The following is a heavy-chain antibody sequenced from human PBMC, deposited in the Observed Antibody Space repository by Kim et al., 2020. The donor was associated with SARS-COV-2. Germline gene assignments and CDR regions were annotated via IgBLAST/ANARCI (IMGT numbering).Heavy chain of an antibody. D-gene: IGHD6-13*01. Sequence: GGSLRLSCAASGFTFSSYAMSWVRQAPGKGLEWVSAISGSGGSTYYADSVKGRFTISRDNSKNTLYLQMNSLRAEDTAVYYCAKRSAAAGTSPPLDWGQGALVTVSS. CDR3: AKRSAAAGTSPPLD. V-gene: IGHV3-23*01. CDR1: GFTFSSYA. J-gene: IGHJ4*02. CDR2: ISGSGGST.